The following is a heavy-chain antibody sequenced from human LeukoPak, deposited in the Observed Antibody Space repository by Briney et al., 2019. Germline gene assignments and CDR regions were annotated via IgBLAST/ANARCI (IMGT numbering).Heavy chain of an antibody. V-gene: IGHV3-30-3*01. Sequence: GGSLRLSCAASGFTFSNYAMTWVRQAPGKGLEWVAVISYDGSNKYYADSVKGRFTISRDNSKNTLYLQMNSLRAVDTVVYYCAREGLSEGAFDIWGQGTMVTVSS. CDR2: ISYDGSNK. CDR1: GFTFSNYA. CDR3: AREGLSEGAFDI. J-gene: IGHJ3*02.